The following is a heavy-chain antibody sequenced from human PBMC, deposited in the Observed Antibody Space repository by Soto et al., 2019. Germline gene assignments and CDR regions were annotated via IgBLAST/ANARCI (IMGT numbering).Heavy chain of an antibody. Sequence: LRLSCAASGFTFSSYAMHWVRQAPGKGLEWVAVISYDGSNKYYADSVKGRFTISRDNSKNTLYLQMHSLRAEDTAVYYCARWEYSYGYDYWGQGTLVTVSS. V-gene: IGHV3-30-3*01. D-gene: IGHD5-18*01. CDR1: GFTFSSYA. CDR2: ISYDGSNK. CDR3: ARWEYSYGYDY. J-gene: IGHJ4*02.